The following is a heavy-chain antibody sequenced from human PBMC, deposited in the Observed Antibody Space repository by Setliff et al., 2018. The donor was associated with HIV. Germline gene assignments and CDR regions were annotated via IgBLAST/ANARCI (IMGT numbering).Heavy chain of an antibody. CDR1: GFTFGDYA. D-gene: IGHD3-10*01. CDR2: IRSKVYGGTT. V-gene: IGHV3-49*03. J-gene: IGHJ4*02. Sequence: PGGSLRLSCLTSGFTFGDYALSWFRKAPGKGLEWVAFIRSKVYGGTTEYAASVKGRFAILRDDSTSIAYLQMNSLKTEDTGVYYFSRSLGSYFDSAGYLRYFDYWCQGTQVTVSS. CDR3: SRSLGSYFDSAGYLRYFDY.